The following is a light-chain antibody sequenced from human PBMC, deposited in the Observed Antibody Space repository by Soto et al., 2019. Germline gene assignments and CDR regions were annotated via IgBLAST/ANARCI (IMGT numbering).Light chain of an antibody. J-gene: IGKJ4*01. Sequence: EIVLTQSPATLSLSPGNRATLSCRASQSVSSSLAWYQHQPGQAPRLLIYGASSRATGIPARFSGSGSGTHFTLSISSLEPEDFAVYYCQHRSNWPSVTFGGGTKLEIK. V-gene: IGKV3-11*01. CDR3: QHRSNWPSVT. CDR1: QSVSSS. CDR2: GAS.